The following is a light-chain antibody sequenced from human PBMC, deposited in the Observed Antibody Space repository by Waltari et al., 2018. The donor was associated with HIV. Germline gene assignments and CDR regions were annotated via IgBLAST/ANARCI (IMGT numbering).Light chain of an antibody. CDR1: SSDVGTYNL. J-gene: IGLJ3*02. CDR3: SSYTSSSTWV. Sequence: QSALTQPASVSGSPGQSITISCTGTSSDVGTYNLVSWYQQYPGKAPKLIIYEVSKRPSGVSNRFSGSKSGNTASLTISGLQAEDEADYYCSSYTSSSTWVFGGGTKLTVL. CDR2: EVS. V-gene: IGLV2-14*02.